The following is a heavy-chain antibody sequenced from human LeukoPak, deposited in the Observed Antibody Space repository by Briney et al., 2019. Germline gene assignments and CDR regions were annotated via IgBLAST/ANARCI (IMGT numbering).Heavy chain of an antibody. D-gene: IGHD3-3*01. Sequence: SETLSLTCTVSVGSISSSSYSWGWIRQPPGKGLEWIGSIYYSGSTYYNPSLKSRVTISVDTSKNQFSLKLSSVTAADTAVYYCARDLRFTFDYWGQGTLVTVSS. J-gene: IGHJ4*02. CDR2: IYYSGST. CDR3: ARDLRFTFDY. V-gene: IGHV4-39*01. CDR1: VGSISSSSYS.